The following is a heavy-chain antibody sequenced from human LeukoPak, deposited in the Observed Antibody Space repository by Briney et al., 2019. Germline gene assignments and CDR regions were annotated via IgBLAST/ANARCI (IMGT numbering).Heavy chain of an antibody. D-gene: IGHD6-19*01. CDR1: GFNISSYS. V-gene: IGHV3-21*01. CDR3: ARGGVSGSSGLDAVYYYGMDV. Sequence: PGGSLRLSCTASGFNISSYSMNWVRQAPGKGLEWVSSITSSSSFIYSTDSVKGRFTISRDNAKNSLYLQMNSLRAEDTAVYYCARGGVSGSSGLDAVYYYGMDVWGQGTTVTVSS. CDR2: ITSSSSFI. J-gene: IGHJ6*02.